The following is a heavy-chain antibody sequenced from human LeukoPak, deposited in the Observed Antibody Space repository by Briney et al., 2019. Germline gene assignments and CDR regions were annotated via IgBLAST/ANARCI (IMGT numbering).Heavy chain of an antibody. Sequence: SETLSLTCPVSGGSISSYYWSWVRQPPGRGLEWIGYIYYSGSTNYNPSLKSRVTISVDTSKNQFSLKLSSVTAADTAVYYCAGWYSSSWYGFDYWGQGTLVTVSS. CDR3: AGWYSSSWYGFDY. CDR1: GGSISSYY. V-gene: IGHV4-59*01. D-gene: IGHD6-13*01. J-gene: IGHJ4*02. CDR2: IYYSGST.